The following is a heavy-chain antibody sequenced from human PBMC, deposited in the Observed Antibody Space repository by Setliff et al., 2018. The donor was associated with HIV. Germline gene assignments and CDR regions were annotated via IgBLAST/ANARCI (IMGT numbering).Heavy chain of an antibody. CDR1: GGSISEYY. J-gene: IGHJ6*03. V-gene: IGHV4-59*12. CDR2: IDYSGST. CDR3: ARGARLLAGYSDRWDYYYMAV. D-gene: IGHD6-13*01. Sequence: TSETLSLTCTVSGGSISEYYWSWIRQPPGKGLEWIGYIDYSGSTNYNASLKSRLTMSIDTSKSQFSLKVNSVTAADTAVYYCARGARLLAGYSDRWDYYYMAVWGKGTTVTVSS.